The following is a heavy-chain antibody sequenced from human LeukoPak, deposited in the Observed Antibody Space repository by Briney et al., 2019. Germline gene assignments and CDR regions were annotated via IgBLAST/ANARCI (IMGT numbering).Heavy chain of an antibody. CDR1: GFTFSNYA. D-gene: IGHD4-23*01. CDR2: ISGSGGST. J-gene: IGHJ4*02. V-gene: IGHV3-23*01. CDR3: AKDVSQYGGASFTFDY. Sequence: GGSLRLSCAASGFTFSNYAMTWVRQAPGKGLEWVSDISGSGGSTDYADSVKGRFTISRDNSKNTLYLQMNSLRAEDTALYYCAKDVSQYGGASFTFDYWGQGTLVTVSS.